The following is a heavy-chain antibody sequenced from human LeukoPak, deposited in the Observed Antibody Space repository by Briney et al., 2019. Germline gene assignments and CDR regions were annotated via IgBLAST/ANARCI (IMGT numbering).Heavy chain of an antibody. CDR1: GFTFSSYS. V-gene: IGHV3-21*01. Sequence: PGGSLRLSCVASGFTFSSYSMNWVRQAPGKGLEWVSCISSTSRCIYYADSVKGRFTISRDNAKSSVYLQINSLRAEDTAVYYCTRAGAGDDFSPGYWGEGTVVSVSS. CDR2: ISSTSRCI. D-gene: IGHD3/OR15-3a*01. CDR3: TRAGAGDDFSPGY. J-gene: IGHJ4*02.